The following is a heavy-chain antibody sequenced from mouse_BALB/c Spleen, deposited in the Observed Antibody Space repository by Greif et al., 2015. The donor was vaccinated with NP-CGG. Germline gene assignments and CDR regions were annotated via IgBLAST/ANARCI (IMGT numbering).Heavy chain of an antibody. V-gene: IGHV1-4*01. Sequence: LVESGAELARPGASVKMSCKASGYTFTSYTMHWVKQRPGQGLEWIGYINPSSGYTNYNQKFKDKATLTADKSSSTAYMQLSSLTSEDSAVYYCARGSGSSRWYFDVWGAGTTVTVSS. CDR2: INPSSGYT. CDR3: ARGSGSSRWYFDV. J-gene: IGHJ1*01. D-gene: IGHD1-1*01. CDR1: GYTFTSYT.